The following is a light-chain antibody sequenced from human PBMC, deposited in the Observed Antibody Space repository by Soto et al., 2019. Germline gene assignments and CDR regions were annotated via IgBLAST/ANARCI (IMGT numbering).Light chain of an antibody. CDR2: CAS. J-gene: IGKJ1*01. CDR3: QQYDSTPPT. Sequence: EIVLTQSPGTLSLSPGDRATLSCRASQSVNSNYLAWYQRKPGQAPRLLIYCASNRATDIPYRVSASGSGTDFTLPLTRLEAEDFAVYYCQQYDSTPPTFGQGTKVDVK. V-gene: IGKV3-20*01. CDR1: QSVNSNY.